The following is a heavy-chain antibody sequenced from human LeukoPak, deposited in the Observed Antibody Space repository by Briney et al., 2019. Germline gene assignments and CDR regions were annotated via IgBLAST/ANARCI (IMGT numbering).Heavy chain of an antibody. CDR1: GYTFTGYY. CDR2: INPNSGGT. D-gene: IGHD6-13*01. V-gene: IGHV1-2*02. Sequence: ASVTVSCKASGYTFTGYYMHWVRQAPGQGLEWMGWINPNSGGTNYAQKFQGRVTMTRDTSISTAYMELSRLRPDDTAVYYCARDFFSGYRFFYWGQGTLVTVSS. CDR3: ARDFFSGYRFFY. J-gene: IGHJ4*02.